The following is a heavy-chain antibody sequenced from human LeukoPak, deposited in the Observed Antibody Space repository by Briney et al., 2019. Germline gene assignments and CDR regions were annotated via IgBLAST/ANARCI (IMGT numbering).Heavy chain of an antibody. V-gene: IGHV4-39*01. J-gene: IGHJ5*02. CDR2: IYYSGST. CDR3: ASFLWVVGADNWFDP. CDR1: GGSISISSYY. D-gene: IGHD1-26*01. Sequence: SETLSLTCTVSGGSISISSYYWGWIRQPPGKGLEWIGSIYYSGSTYYNPSLKSRVTISVDTSKNQFSLKLSSVTAADTAVYYCASFLWVVGADNWFDPWGQGTLVTVSS.